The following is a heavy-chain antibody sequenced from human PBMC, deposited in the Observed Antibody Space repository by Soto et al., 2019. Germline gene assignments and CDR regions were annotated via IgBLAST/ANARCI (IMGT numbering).Heavy chain of an antibody. D-gene: IGHD3-10*01. CDR2: ISYDGSNK. CDR3: ASDPDGEYYFDY. CDR1: GFTFSSYA. V-gene: IGHV3-30-3*01. Sequence: GGSLRLSCAASGFTFSSYAMHWVRQAPGKGLEWVAVISYDGSNKYYADSVKGRFTISRDNSKNTLYLQMNSLRAEDTAVYYCASDPDGEYYFDYWGQGTLVTVSS. J-gene: IGHJ4*02.